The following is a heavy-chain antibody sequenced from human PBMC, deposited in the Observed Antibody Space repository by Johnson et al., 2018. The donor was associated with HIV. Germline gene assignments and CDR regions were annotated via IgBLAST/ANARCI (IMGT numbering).Heavy chain of an antibody. CDR1: GFALSGYW. CDR3: ARDCTGGVCLNDAFDI. J-gene: IGHJ3*02. Sequence: EKLVESGGGLVQPGDSLRLSCAASGFALSGYWMHWVRQVSGKGLDWVSYINRAVRIINYVDSVKGRFSLSRDNSKITLYLQLNSLRAEYTAVYYCARDCTGGVCLNDAFDIWGQGTMVTVSS. CDR2: INRAVRII. V-gene: IGHV3-74*01. D-gene: IGHD2-8*02.